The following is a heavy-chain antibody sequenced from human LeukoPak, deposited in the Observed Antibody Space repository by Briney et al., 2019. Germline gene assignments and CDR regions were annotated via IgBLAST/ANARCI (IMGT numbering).Heavy chain of an antibody. J-gene: IGHJ4*02. Sequence: SETLSLTCTVSGGSISSYYWSWTRQPPGKGLEWIGYIYYSGSTNYNPSLKSRVTISVDTSKNQFSLKLSSVTAADTAVYYCARSGIVGAVDYWGQGTLVTVSS. CDR2: IYYSGST. V-gene: IGHV4-59*01. CDR1: GGSISSYY. CDR3: ARSGIVGAVDY. D-gene: IGHD1-26*01.